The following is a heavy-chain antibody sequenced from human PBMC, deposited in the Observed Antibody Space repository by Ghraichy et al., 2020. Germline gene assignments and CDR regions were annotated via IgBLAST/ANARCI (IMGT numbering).Heavy chain of an antibody. V-gene: IGHV3-48*03. CDR3: ARQREEVTTKEYSSSPAAFDI. CDR1: GFTFSSYE. D-gene: IGHD6-6*01. CDR2: ISSSGSTI. Sequence: GGSLRLSCAASGFTFSSYEMNWVRQAPGKGLEWVSYISSSGSTIYYADSVKGRFTISRDNAKNSLYLQMNSLRAEDTAVYYCARQREEVTTKEYSSSPAAFDIWGQGTMVTVSS. J-gene: IGHJ3*02.